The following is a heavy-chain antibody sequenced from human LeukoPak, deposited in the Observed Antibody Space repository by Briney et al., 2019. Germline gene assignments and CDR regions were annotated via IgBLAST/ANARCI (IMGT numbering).Heavy chain of an antibody. Sequence: GASVKVSCKASGGTFSSYAISWVRQAPGQGLEWMGVIIPIFGTANYAQKFQGRVTITADESTSTAYMELSSLRSEDTAVYYCARDEPTRIAAAGTGGGTYYYYYYGMDVWGQGTTVTVSS. CDR3: ARDEPTRIAAAGTGGGTYYYYYYGMDV. CDR1: GGTFSSYA. CDR2: IIPIFGTA. J-gene: IGHJ6*02. D-gene: IGHD6-13*01. V-gene: IGHV1-69*13.